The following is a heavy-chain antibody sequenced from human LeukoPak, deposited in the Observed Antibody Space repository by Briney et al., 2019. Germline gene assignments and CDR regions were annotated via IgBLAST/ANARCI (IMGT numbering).Heavy chain of an antibody. V-gene: IGHV3-23*01. CDR3: AKHYCGGDCSRPWPLDY. CDR2: ISGSGGST. Sequence: GGSLRLSCAASGFTFSSYAMSWVRQAPGKGLEWVSAISGSGGSTYYADSVKGRFTISRDNSKNTLYLQMNSLRAEDTAVYYCAKHYCGGDCSRPWPLDYWGQGTLVTVSS. J-gene: IGHJ4*02. CDR1: GFTFSSYA. D-gene: IGHD2-21*02.